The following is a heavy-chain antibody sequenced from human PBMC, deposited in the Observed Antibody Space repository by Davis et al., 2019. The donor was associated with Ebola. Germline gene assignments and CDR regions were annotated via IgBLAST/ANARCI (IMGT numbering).Heavy chain of an antibody. CDR3: AREVVVAAPDY. Sequence: GGSLRLSCAASGFTVSSNYMSWVRQAPGKGLEWVSVIYSGGSTYYADSVKGRFTISRDNAKNSLYLQMNSLRAEDTAVYYCAREVVVAAPDYWGQGTLVTVSS. V-gene: IGHV3-66*01. CDR1: GFTVSSNY. CDR2: IYSGGST. D-gene: IGHD2-15*01. J-gene: IGHJ4*02.